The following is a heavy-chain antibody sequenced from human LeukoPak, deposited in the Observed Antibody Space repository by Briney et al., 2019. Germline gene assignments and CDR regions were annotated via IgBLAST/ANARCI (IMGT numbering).Heavy chain of an antibody. CDR2: IIPIFGTA. Sequence: GASVKVSCKASGGTFSSYAISWVRQAPGQGLEWMGGIIPIFGTANYAQKFQGRVTITADESTSTAYMELSSLRSEDTAVYYCARGWDHDSDGRPTAYVYWGQGTLVTVSS. CDR3: ARGWDHDSDGRPTAYVY. CDR1: GGTFSSYA. J-gene: IGHJ4*02. D-gene: IGHD3-22*01. V-gene: IGHV1-69*13.